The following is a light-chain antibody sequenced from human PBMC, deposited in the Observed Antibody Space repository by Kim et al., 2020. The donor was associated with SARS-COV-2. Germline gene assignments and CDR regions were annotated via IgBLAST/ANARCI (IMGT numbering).Light chain of an antibody. Sequence: QSALTQPPSASGSPGQSVTISCTGTSSDVGGYNYVSWYQQHPDKAPKLMIYEVTTRPSGVPDRFSGSKSGNTASLTVSGLQAEDEADYYCSSYAARNTYVFGTGTKVTVL. CDR2: EVT. CDR1: SSDVGGYNY. V-gene: IGLV2-8*01. J-gene: IGLJ1*01. CDR3: SSYAARNTYV.